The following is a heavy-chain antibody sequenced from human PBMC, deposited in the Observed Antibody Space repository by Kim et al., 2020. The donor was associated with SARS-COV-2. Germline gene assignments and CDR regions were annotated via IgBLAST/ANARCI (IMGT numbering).Heavy chain of an antibody. CDR2: IYYSGST. J-gene: IGHJ4*02. CDR1: GGSISSGGYY. Sequence: SETLSLTCTVSGGSISSGGYYWSWIRQHPGKGLEWIGYIYYSGSTYYNPSLKSRVTISVDTSKNQFSLKLSSVTAADTAVYYCASGDYYDSSGYPGGDYFDYWGQGTLVTVSS. CDR3: ASGDYYDSSGYPGGDYFDY. D-gene: IGHD3-22*01. V-gene: IGHV4-31*03.